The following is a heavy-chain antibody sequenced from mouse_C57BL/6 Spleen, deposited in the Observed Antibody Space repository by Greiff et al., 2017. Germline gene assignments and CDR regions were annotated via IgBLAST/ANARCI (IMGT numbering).Heavy chain of an antibody. CDR1: GYAFSSSW. CDR3: PRSGDYYFGCSRPHTMDY. J-gene: IGHJ4*01. CDR2: IYPGDGDT. V-gene: IGHV1-82*01. Sequence: VQLQQSGPELVKPGASVKISCKASGYAFSSSWMNWVKQRPGKGLEWIGRIYPGDGDTNYNGKFKGKATLTADKSSSTAYMQLSRLTSEDSAVYFCPRSGDYYFGCSRPHTMDYWGQGTSVTVSS. D-gene: IGHD1-1*01.